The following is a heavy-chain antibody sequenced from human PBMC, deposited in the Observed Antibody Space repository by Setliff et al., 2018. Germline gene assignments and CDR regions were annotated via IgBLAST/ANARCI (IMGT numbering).Heavy chain of an antibody. CDR1: GYTFTNYH. V-gene: IGHV1-46*01. J-gene: IGHJ4*02. D-gene: IGHD3-10*01. CDR2: INCTGGSA. CDR3: ARRFSSGNYNNLGY. Sequence: GASVKVSCKASGYTFTNYHMHWVRQAPGQGLEWMGVINCTGGSATYAQKFQGRVTMTRDTSTSTAYMELSSLRSEDTAVYYCARRFSSGNYNNLGYWGQGTLVTVSS.